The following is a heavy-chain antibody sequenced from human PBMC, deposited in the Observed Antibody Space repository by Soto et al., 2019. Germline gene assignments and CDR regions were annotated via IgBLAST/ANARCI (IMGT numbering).Heavy chain of an antibody. CDR3: AREGVAPIGAENCFDP. V-gene: IGHV4-34*01. J-gene: IGHJ5*02. Sequence: SETLSLTCAVYGGSFSGYYWSWIRQPPGKGLEWIGEINHSGSTNYNPSLKSRVTISVDTSKNQFSLKLSSVTAADTAVYYCAREGVAPIGAENCFDPWGQGTLVTVYS. CDR2: INHSGST. D-gene: IGHD5-12*01. CDR1: GGSFSGYY.